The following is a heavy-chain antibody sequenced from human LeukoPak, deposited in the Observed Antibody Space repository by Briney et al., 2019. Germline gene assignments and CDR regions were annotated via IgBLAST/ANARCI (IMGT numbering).Heavy chain of an antibody. Sequence: SGTLSLTCAVSGGSISSSNWWSWVRQPPGKGLEWIGEIYHSGSTNYNPSLKSRVTISVDTSKNQFSLKLSSVTAADTAVYYCARGVVKDYYYYMDVWGKGTTVTVSS. V-gene: IGHV4-4*02. CDR1: GGSISSSNW. CDR2: IYHSGST. J-gene: IGHJ6*03. D-gene: IGHD2-2*01. CDR3: ARGVVKDYYYYMDV.